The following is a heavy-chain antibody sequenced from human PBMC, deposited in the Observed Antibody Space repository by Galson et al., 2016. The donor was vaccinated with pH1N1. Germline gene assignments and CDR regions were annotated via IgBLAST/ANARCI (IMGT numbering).Heavy chain of an antibody. Sequence: SLRLSCAASGFTFGDYAMYWVRQAPGKGLEWVSGISWNSGSIGYADSVKGRFTISRDNAKNSLYLQMNSLRAEDTALYYCAKVDGYSYGPFDYWGQGTLVTVSS. V-gene: IGHV3-9*01. CDR1: GFTFGDYA. CDR3: AKVDGYSYGPFDY. D-gene: IGHD5-18*01. J-gene: IGHJ4*02. CDR2: ISWNSGSI.